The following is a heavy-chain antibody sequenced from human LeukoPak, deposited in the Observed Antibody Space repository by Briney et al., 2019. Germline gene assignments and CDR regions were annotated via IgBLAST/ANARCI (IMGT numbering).Heavy chain of an antibody. V-gene: IGHV4-4*02. J-gene: IGHJ6*02. CDR1: GGSISSSNW. D-gene: IGHD3-10*01. Sequence: SETLSLTCAVSGGSISSSNWWSWVRQPPGKGLEWIGEIYHSGSTNYNPSLKSRVTISVDKSKNQFSLKLSSVTAADTAVYYCARVSDYYGSGSYLHYGMDVWGQGTTVTVSS. CDR2: IYHSGST. CDR3: ARVSDYYGSGSYLHYGMDV.